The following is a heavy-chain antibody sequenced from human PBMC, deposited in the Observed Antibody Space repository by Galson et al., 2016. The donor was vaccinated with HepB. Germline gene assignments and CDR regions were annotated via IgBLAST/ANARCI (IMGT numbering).Heavy chain of an antibody. CDR1: GFTFSSYA. J-gene: IGHJ4*02. D-gene: IGHD2-2*01. V-gene: IGHV3-23*01. Sequence: SLRLSCAASGFTFSSYAMSWVRQAPGKGLEWVSAISGSGGSTYHADSVKGRFTISKDNSKNTLYLQMNSLRAEDTAVYYCARAPVTSTTCCYYFDYWGQGTLVTVSS. CDR3: ARAPVTSTTCCYYFDY. CDR2: ISGSGGST.